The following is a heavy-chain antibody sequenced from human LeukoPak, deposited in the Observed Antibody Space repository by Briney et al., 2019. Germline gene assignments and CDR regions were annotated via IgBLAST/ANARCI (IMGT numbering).Heavy chain of an antibody. CDR3: AKGSYYYYMDV. Sequence: GGSLRLSCVASGFTFSGYAMYWVRQGPGKGLEWVSYISSSASAIYYADSVKGRFTISRDNAKSSLYLQMNNVRAEDTAIYHCAKGSYYYYMDVWGKGTTVTVSS. CDR2: ISSSASAI. V-gene: IGHV3-48*03. CDR1: GFTFSGYA. J-gene: IGHJ6*03.